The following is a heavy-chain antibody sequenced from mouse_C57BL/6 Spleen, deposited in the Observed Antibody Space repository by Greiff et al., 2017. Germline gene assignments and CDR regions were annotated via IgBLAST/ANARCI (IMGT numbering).Heavy chain of an antibody. CDR3: ARHGSSYGY. J-gene: IGHJ2*01. D-gene: IGHD1-1*01. V-gene: IGHV1-55*01. CDR1: GYTFTSYW. CDR2: IYPGSGST. Sequence: QVHVKQPGAELVKPGASVKMSCKASGYTFTSYWITWVKQRPGQGLEWIGDIYPGSGSTNYNEKFKSKATLTVDTSSSTAYMQLSSLTSEDSAVYYCARHGSSYGYWGQGTTLTVSS.